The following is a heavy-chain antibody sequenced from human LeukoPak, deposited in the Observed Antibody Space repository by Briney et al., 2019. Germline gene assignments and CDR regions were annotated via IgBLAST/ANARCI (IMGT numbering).Heavy chain of an antibody. CDR1: GFTFSTYW. CDR3: VKESDEYSSSSSDY. Sequence: GGSLRLSCSASGFTFSTYWMSWVRQAPGKGLEWVANMRRDGNEIYYLDSVRGRFTISRDNAKNSLYLQMNSLRAEDTAVYYCVKESDEYSSSSSDYWGQGTLVTVSS. D-gene: IGHD6-6*01. V-gene: IGHV3-7*01. CDR2: MRRDGNEI. J-gene: IGHJ4*02.